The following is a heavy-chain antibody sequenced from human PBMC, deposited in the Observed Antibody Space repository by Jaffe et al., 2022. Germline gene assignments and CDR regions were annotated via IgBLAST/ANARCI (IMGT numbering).Heavy chain of an antibody. CDR3: ARQKYYYDSSGPFDY. CDR1: GYSISSGYY. CDR2: IYHSGST. V-gene: IGHV4-38-2*01. J-gene: IGHJ4*02. Sequence: QVQLQESGPGLVKPSETLSLTCAVSGYSISSGYYWGWIRQPPGKGLEWIGSIYHSGSTYYNPSLKSRVTISVDTSKNQFSLKLSSVTAADTAVYYCARQKYYYDSSGPFDYWGQGTLVTVSS. D-gene: IGHD3-22*01.